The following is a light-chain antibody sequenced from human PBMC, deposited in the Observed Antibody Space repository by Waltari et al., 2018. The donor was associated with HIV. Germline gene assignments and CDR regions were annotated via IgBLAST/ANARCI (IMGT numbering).Light chain of an antibody. CDR3: GSYTATNSMM. J-gene: IGLJ3*02. CDR1: TSDADSFDY. CDR2: EVS. V-gene: IGLV2-14*01. Sequence: QSALTQPAYVSGSPGQSITISCTGPTSDADSFDYVPCYQQHPGKVPTLIIYEVSFRASGVSNRFSASKSGNTTSRTISGLQAEDEAVYYCGSYTATNSMMFGGGTKLTVL.